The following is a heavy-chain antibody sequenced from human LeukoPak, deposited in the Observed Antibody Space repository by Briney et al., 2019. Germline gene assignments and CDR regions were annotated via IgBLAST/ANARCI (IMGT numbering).Heavy chain of an antibody. CDR3: AKDMNTVTTTFDY. CDR2: ISNDATKK. J-gene: IGHJ4*02. D-gene: IGHD4-17*01. Sequence: GGSLRLSCAASVFTFSTYAMHWVRQAPGKGLEWVAVISNDATKKYYADSVKGRSTISRDNSENTLYLQMNSLRAEDTAVYYCAKDMNTVTTTFDYWGQGTLVTVSS. V-gene: IGHV3-30*18. CDR1: VFTFSTYA.